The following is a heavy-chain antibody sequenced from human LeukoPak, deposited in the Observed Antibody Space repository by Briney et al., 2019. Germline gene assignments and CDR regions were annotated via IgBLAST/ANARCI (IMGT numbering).Heavy chain of an antibody. J-gene: IGHJ4*02. CDR2: IDPDGSRT. D-gene: IGHD2-2*01. CDR3: AKDGIGIVVVPINYFDY. V-gene: IGHV3-74*01. Sequence: PGGSLRLSCAASGFTFSSYWMHWVRHAPGKGLVWVSRIDPDGSRTNSADSVKGRFTISRDNSKNTLYLQMNSLRAEDTAVYYCAKDGIGIVVVPINYFDYWGQGTLVTVSS. CDR1: GFTFSSYW.